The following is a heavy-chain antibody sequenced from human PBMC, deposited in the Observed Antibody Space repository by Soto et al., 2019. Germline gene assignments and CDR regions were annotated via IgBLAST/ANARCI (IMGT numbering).Heavy chain of an antibody. V-gene: IGHV1-46*01. CDR2: INPSGGST. Sequence: ASVKVSCKASGYTFTSYYMHWVRQAPGQGLEWMGIINPSGGSTSYAQKFQGRVTMTRDTSTSTVYMELSSLRSEDTAVYYCARGPTIKYYYDSSGYSVNPVDYWGQGTLVTVSS. CDR3: ARGPTIKYYYDSSGYSVNPVDY. J-gene: IGHJ4*02. CDR1: GYTFTSYY. D-gene: IGHD3-22*01.